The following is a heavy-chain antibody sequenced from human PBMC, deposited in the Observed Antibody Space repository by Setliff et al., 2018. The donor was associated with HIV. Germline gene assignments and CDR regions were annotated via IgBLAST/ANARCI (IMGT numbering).Heavy chain of an antibody. V-gene: IGHV1-46*01. CDR2: IYSGGGST. D-gene: IGHD2-8*01. CDR3: ARSIYEWGAFDI. CDR1: GHTFINYY. Sequence: ASVKVSCKAPGHTFINYYIHWVRQAPGQGLEWMGIIYSGGGSTNYAQKFQGRITMTSDTSTSTVYMELSSLRSEDSAVYYCARSIYEWGAFDIWDQGTMVTVSS. J-gene: IGHJ3*02.